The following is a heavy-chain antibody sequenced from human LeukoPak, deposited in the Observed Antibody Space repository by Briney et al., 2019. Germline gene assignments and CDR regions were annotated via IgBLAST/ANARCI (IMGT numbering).Heavy chain of an antibody. J-gene: IGHJ4*02. V-gene: IGHV5-51*01. Sequence: GESLKISCKGSGYSFTTYWIGWVRQMPGKGPEWMGIIYPGDSDTRHSPSFQGQVTISADKSISTAYLQWSSLKASDTAMYYCARTYCGGDCYYSYFDYWGQGTLVTVSS. CDR2: IYPGDSDT. D-gene: IGHD2-21*02. CDR1: GYSFTTYW. CDR3: ARTYCGGDCYYSYFDY.